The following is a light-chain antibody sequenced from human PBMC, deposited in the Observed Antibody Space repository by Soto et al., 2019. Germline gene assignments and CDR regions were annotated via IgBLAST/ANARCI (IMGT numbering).Light chain of an antibody. CDR1: IIDVGGYNY. CDR2: DVS. J-gene: IGLJ1*01. V-gene: IGLV2-14*01. Sequence: QSALTQPASVSGSPGQSITISCTGTIIDVGGYNYVSWYQQHPGKAPKLMIYDVSSRPSGVSHRFSGSKSGNTASLTISGLQAEDEADYYCSSFSVASPLFGTGTKVTVL. CDR3: SSFSVASPL.